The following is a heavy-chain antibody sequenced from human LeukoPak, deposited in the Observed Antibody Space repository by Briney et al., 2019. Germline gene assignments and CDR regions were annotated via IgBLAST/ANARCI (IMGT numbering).Heavy chain of an antibody. Sequence: PSETLSLTCTVSGGSISGYYWTWIRQLPGKGLEWIGYIYNSGITNYNPSLKSRVTVSVDTSKNQFSLRLTSVTAADTAVYYCARGRTTETTFYYYYYGMDVWGQGTTVTVSS. V-gene: IGHV4-59*08. D-gene: IGHD4-11*01. J-gene: IGHJ6*02. CDR1: GGSISGYY. CDR3: ARGRTTETTFYYYYYGMDV. CDR2: IYNSGIT.